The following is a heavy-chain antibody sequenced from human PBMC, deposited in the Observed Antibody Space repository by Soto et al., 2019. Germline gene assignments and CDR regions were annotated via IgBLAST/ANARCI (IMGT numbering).Heavy chain of an antibody. CDR3: AREILTLIGGTDV. D-gene: IGHD2-8*01. Sequence: EVQLVESGGGLVQPGGSLRLSCAASGFTFSSYSMNWVRQAPGKGLEWVSYISSSSSTIYYADSVKGRFTISRDNAKNSLYPQMNSLRDEDTAVYYCAREILTLIGGTDVWGQGTTVTVSS. CDR1: GFTFSSYS. J-gene: IGHJ6*02. V-gene: IGHV3-48*02. CDR2: ISSSSSTI.